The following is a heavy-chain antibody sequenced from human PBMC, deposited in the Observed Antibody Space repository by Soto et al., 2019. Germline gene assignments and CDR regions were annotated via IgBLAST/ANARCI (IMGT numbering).Heavy chain of an antibody. V-gene: IGHV1-46*01. CDR2: INPGGGST. D-gene: IGHD2-21*02. Sequence: QVQLVQSGAEVKKPGASVKVSCKASGYIFISYYIHWVRQAPGQGLEWMGIINPGGGSTSYAEKFDGRVTKTNDTSTSTVYMELSSLRSEDTAVYYCARLYCAGDGSIIPGDYYYGMDVWGQGTTVTVSS. CDR1: GYIFISYY. J-gene: IGHJ6*02. CDR3: ARLYCAGDGSIIPGDYYYGMDV.